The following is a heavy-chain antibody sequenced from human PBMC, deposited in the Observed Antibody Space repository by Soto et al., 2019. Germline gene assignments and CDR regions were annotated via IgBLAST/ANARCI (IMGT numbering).Heavy chain of an antibody. V-gene: IGHV4-31*03. CDR3: ARVGMTPITIDY. CDR1: GGSISSGGYY. D-gene: IGHD2-21*02. CDR2: IYYSGST. J-gene: IGHJ4*02. Sequence: SETLSLTCTVSGGSISSGGYYWSWIRQHPGKGLEWIGYIYYSGSTYYNPSLKSRVTISVDTSRNQFSLKLSSVTAADTAVYYCARVGMTPITIDYWGQGTLVTVSS.